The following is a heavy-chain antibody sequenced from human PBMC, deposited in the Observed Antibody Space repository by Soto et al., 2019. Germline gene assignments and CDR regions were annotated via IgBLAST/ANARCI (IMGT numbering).Heavy chain of an antibody. CDR2: TYYRSKWYN. V-gene: IGHV6-1*01. Sequence: SETLSLPCAISGDSVSSNSAAWNWIRQSPSRGLEWLGRTYYRSKWYNDYAVSVKSRITINPDTSKNQFSLQLNSVTPEDTAVYYCARGRFLEWLLFRSGNGMDVWGQGTTVTVS. CDR3: ARGRFLEWLLFRSGNGMDV. D-gene: IGHD3-3*01. CDR1: GDSVSSNSAA. J-gene: IGHJ6*02.